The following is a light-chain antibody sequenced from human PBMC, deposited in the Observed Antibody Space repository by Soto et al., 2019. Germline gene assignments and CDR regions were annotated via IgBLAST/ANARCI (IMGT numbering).Light chain of an antibody. CDR1: QTISSW. Sequence: DIQMTQFPSTLSASIGDRVTITCRASQTISSWLAWYQQKPGKAPKLLIYKASSLETGVPSRFSGSGSGTEFTLTIISLQPYDFATYYCQQYNSYSPYTFGQGTRLEIK. CDR2: KAS. J-gene: IGKJ2*01. CDR3: QQYNSYSPYT. V-gene: IGKV1-5*03.